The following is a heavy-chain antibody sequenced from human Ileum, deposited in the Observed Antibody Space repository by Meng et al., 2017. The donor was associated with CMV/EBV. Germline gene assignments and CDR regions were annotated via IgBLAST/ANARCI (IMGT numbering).Heavy chain of an antibody. Sequence: QVHLVQVGAECKKPGAEVNASCKVSGYTLSDLSMNWVRQAPGKGLEWMGGFGPEDGDTNYAQKFQGGVTMTRDTSIDTAYMEVTSADTAVYYCARGANYASYRVDYWGQGTLVTVSS. V-gene: IGHV1-24*01. CDR1: GYTLSDLS. CDR3: ARGANYASYRVDY. J-gene: IGHJ4*02. CDR2: FGPEDGDT. D-gene: IGHD1-7*01.